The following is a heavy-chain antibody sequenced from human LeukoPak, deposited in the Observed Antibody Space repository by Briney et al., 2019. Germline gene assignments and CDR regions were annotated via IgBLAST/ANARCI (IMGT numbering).Heavy chain of an antibody. V-gene: IGHV4-59*01. Sequence: SETLSLTCTVSGGSISSYYWSWIRQPPGKGLEWIGYIYYSGSTNYNPSLKSRVTISVDTSKNQFSLKLSSVTAADTAVYYCAREGRRPYIYYYGMDVWGQGTTVTVSS. CDR2: IYYSGST. CDR1: GGSISSYY. J-gene: IGHJ6*02. CDR3: AREGRRPYIYYYGMDV. D-gene: IGHD2-2*02.